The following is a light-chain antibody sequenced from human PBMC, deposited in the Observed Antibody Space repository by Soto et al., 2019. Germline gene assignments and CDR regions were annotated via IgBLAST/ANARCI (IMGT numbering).Light chain of an antibody. Sequence: DIQMTQSPSSLSASVGDRVTITCRASQSISSYLNWYQQKPRKAPKLRIYAASSLQCGVPSRFSGSGSGTDFTLTIRSLQPEDFATYYCQQSYSTPRTFGQGTNLEIK. J-gene: IGKJ2*01. CDR3: QQSYSTPRT. CDR2: AAS. V-gene: IGKV1-39*01. CDR1: QSISSY.